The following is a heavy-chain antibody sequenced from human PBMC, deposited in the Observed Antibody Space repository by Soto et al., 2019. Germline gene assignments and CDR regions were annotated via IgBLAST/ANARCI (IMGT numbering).Heavy chain of an antibody. V-gene: IGHV3-30*03. D-gene: IGHD3-10*01. CDR1: GFTFSSYG. CDR3: VGGVRGVEGMLFDY. J-gene: IGHJ4*02. CDR2: ISYDGSNK. Sequence: QVQLVESGGVVVQPGRSLRLSCAAAGFTFSSYGMHWVRQAPGKGLEWVAVISYDGSNKDYAYSVKGRFTISRDNSQNTLYLQMHSLRGEDTAVDYCVGGVRGVEGMLFDYRGQGTLVTVSS.